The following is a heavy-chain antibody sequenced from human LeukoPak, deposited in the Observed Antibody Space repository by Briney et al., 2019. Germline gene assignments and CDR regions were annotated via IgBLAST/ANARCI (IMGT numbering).Heavy chain of an antibody. CDR1: GGSISSYY. D-gene: IGHD1-26*01. V-gene: IGHV4-59*01. CDR3: ASATPGGLDFDY. CDR2: IYYSGST. Sequence: SETLSLTCTVSGGSISSYYWSWIRQPPGKGLEWIGYIYYSGSTNYNPSLKSRVTISVDTSKNQFSLKLSSVTAADTAVYYCASATPGGLDFDYWGQGTLVTVSS. J-gene: IGHJ4*02.